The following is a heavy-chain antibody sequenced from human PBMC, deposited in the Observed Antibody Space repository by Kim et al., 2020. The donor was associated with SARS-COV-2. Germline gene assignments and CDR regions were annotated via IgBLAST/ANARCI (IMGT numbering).Heavy chain of an antibody. CDR3: ARARYDSSGYYLFKDC. Sequence: SETLSLTCTVSGGSISSYYWSWIRQPPGKGLEWIGYIYYSGSTNYNPSLKSRVTISVDTSKNQFSLKLSSVTAADTDVYYCARARYDSSGYYLFKDCWGQGTLVTVSS. J-gene: IGHJ4*02. CDR1: GGSISSYY. D-gene: IGHD3-22*01. V-gene: IGHV4-59*01. CDR2: IYYSGST.